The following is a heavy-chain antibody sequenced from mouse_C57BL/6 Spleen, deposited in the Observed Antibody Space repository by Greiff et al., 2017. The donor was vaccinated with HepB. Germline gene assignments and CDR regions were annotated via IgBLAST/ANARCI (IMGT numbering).Heavy chain of an antibody. CDR1: GYTFTDYN. CDR2: INPNNGGT. D-gene: IGHD1-1*01. Sequence: EVQLQQSGPELVKPGASVKMSCKASGYTFTDYNMHWVKQSHGKSLEWIGYINPNNGGTSYNQKFKGKATLTVNKSSSTAYMELRSLTSEDSAVYYCARDRLITTVVANHWYFDVWGTGTTVTVSS. CDR3: ARDRLITTVVANHWYFDV. V-gene: IGHV1-22*01. J-gene: IGHJ1*03.